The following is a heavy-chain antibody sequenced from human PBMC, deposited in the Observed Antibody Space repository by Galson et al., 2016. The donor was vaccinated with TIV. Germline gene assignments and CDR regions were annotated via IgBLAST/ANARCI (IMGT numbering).Heavy chain of an antibody. CDR3: ARGLLTSRAFDI. V-gene: IGHV4-38-2*02. J-gene: IGHJ3*02. D-gene: IGHD3-9*01. Sequence: ETLSLTCTLSGSSISSGYYWGWIRQPPGKGLEWIASIYHSEEHGGSSYSNPSLKSRVTISVDASENQFSLKLSSVTAADTAVYYCARGLLTSRAFDIWGQGTMVTVSS. CDR2: IYHSEEHGGSS. CDR1: GSSISSGYY.